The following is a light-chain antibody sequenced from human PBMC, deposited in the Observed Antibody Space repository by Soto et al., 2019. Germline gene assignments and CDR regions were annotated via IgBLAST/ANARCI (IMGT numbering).Light chain of an antibody. CDR1: QSVSSSY. CDR2: GAS. Sequence: EIVLTQSPGTLSLSPGERATLSCRASQSVSSSYLAWYQQKPGQAPRLLIYGASCRATGIPDRFSGSGSGTDFTLTISRLEPEDFAVYYCQQFGSSSTFGGGTKVEIK. CDR3: QQFGSSST. J-gene: IGKJ4*01. V-gene: IGKV3-20*01.